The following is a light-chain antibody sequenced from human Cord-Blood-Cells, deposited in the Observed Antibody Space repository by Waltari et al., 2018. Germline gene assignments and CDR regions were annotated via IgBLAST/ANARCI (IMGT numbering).Light chain of an antibody. CDR2: DAS. CDR3: QQRSNWPLT. J-gene: IGKJ4*01. Sequence: EIVLTQSPSTLSLSPGERATLSCRASQSVSSYLAWYQQKPGQPPRLLIYDASNRATGIPARFSGSGSETDFTLTISSLEPEDFAVYYCQQRSNWPLTFGGGTTVEIK. V-gene: IGKV3-11*01. CDR1: QSVSSY.